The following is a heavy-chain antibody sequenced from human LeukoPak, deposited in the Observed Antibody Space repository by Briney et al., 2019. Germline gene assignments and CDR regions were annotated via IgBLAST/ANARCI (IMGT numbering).Heavy chain of an antibody. J-gene: IGHJ4*02. CDR2: IDGSGGST. CDR3: AREDALERLQ. CDR1: GFAFCGYA. Sequence: VRCLSLSRAASGFAFCGYAMSGVREAPGKGLGWGSAIDGSGGSTYSADSVKGRFTFSKDNSKNTLHLQMNSLRAEDTGLYYSAREDALERLQWGQGTLVTVSS. V-gene: IGHV3-23*01. D-gene: IGHD6-25*01.